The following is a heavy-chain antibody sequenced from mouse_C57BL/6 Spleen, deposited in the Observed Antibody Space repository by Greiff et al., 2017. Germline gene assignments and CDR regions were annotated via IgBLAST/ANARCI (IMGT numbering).Heavy chain of an antibody. CDR1: GFTFSSYA. V-gene: IGHV5-4*03. CDR3: ASIYYDYDDAMDY. D-gene: IGHD2-4*01. CDR2: ISDGGSYT. J-gene: IGHJ4*01. Sequence: EVKLEESGGGLVKPGGSLKLSCAASGFTFSSYAMSWVRQTPEKRLEWVATISDGGSYTYYPDNVKGRFTISRDNAKNNLYLQMSHLKSEDTAMYYCASIYYDYDDAMDYWGQGTSVTVSS.